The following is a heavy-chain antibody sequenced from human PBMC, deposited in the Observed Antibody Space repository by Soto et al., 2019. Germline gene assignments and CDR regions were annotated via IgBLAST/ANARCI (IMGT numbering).Heavy chain of an antibody. V-gene: IGHV3-23*01. D-gene: IGHD6-19*01. CDR2: ISGSGGIT. J-gene: IGHJ4*02. CDR3: ATVPLEAVAGTVDY. CDR1: GFTFSSYD. Sequence: EVQLLESGGGLVQPGGSLRLSCAASGFTFSSYDMSWVRQAPGKGLECVSAISGSGGITYYADSVKGRFTISRDNSNNMLYVQMNSRRADDTAVYYCATVPLEAVAGTVDYWGRGTLVTVSS.